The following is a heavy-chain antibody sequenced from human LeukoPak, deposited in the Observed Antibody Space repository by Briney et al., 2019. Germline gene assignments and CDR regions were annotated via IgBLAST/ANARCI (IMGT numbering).Heavy chain of an antibody. Sequence: SETLSLTCTVSGGSISSYYWSWIRQPPGKGLEWIGYTYYSGSTNYNPSLKSRVTISVDTSKNQFSLKLSSVTAADTAVYYCARGGYSGDWFDPWGQGTLVTVSS. CDR1: GGSISSYY. CDR3: ARGGYSGDWFDP. CDR2: TYYSGST. D-gene: IGHD2-15*01. V-gene: IGHV4-59*01. J-gene: IGHJ5*02.